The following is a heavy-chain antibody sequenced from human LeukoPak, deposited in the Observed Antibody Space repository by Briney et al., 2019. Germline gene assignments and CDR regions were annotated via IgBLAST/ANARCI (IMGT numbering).Heavy chain of an antibody. CDR3: ARGGEWLDFDY. D-gene: IGHD3-16*01. J-gene: IGHJ4*02. CDR2: IIPILGIA. CDR1: GGTFSSYA. V-gene: IGHV1-69*04. Sequence: GSSVKVSCKASGGTFSSYAISWVRQAPGQGLERMGRIIPILGIANYAQKFQGRVTITADKSTSTASMELSSLRSEDTAVYYCARGGEWLDFDYWGQGTLVTVSS.